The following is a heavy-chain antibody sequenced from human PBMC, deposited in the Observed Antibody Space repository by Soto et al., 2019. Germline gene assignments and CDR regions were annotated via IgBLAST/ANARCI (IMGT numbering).Heavy chain of an antibody. J-gene: IGHJ4*02. D-gene: IGHD6-19*01. CDR1: GFTFSSYA. Sequence: EVQLLESGGGLVQPGGSLRLSCAASGFTFSSYAMRWVRQAPGKGLEWVSAISGSGGSTYYADSVKGRCTISRDNSKNTLYLQMNSLRAEDTAVYYCARRGSGCYYDYWGQGTLVTVSS. V-gene: IGHV3-23*01. CDR3: ARRGSGCYYDY. CDR2: ISGSGGST.